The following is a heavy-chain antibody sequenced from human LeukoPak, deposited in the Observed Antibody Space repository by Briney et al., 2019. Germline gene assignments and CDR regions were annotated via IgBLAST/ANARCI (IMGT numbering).Heavy chain of an antibody. CDR2: LSGSGFST. Sequence: GGSLRLSCAASGFTFSSYAMSWVRQAPGKGLEWVSALSGSGFSTYYADSVKGRFTISRDNSKDTLYLQMNSLRAEDTAVYFCAKDPFDSSGSFDYWGQGTLVTVSS. D-gene: IGHD3-22*01. J-gene: IGHJ4*02. V-gene: IGHV3-23*01. CDR1: GFTFSSYA. CDR3: AKDPFDSSGSFDY.